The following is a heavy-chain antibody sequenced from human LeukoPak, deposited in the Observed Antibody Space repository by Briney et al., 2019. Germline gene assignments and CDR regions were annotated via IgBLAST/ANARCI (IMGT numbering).Heavy chain of an antibody. Sequence: GASVKVSCRASGGTFSSYAISWVRQAPGQGLEWMGGIIPILGTANYAQKFQGRVTITADESTSTAYMELSSLRSEDTAVYYCARSPYCSSTSCYAAAAGPFDYWGQGTLVTVSS. J-gene: IGHJ4*02. CDR1: GGTFSSYA. CDR2: IIPILGTA. D-gene: IGHD2-2*01. V-gene: IGHV1-69*13. CDR3: ARSPYCSSTSCYAAAAGPFDY.